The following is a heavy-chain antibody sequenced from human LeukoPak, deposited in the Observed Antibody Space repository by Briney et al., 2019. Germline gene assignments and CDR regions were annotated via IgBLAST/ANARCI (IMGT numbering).Heavy chain of an antibody. Sequence: ASVKVSCKASGYTFTSYGISWVRQAPGQGLEWMGWISAYNGNTNYAQKLQGRVTMTTDTSTSTAYMELSSLRSEDTAVYYCARGARGYSYLNWFDPWGQGTLVTVSS. CDR1: GYTFTSYG. V-gene: IGHV1-18*01. CDR3: ARGARGYSYLNWFDP. J-gene: IGHJ5*02. CDR2: ISAYNGNT. D-gene: IGHD5-18*01.